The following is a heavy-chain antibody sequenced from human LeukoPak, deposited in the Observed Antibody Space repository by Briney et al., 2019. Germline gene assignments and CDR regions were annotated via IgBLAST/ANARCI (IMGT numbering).Heavy chain of an antibody. CDR1: GFTFNNAW. CDR3: TRYNFGSYYFDY. D-gene: IGHD1-20*01. J-gene: IGHJ4*02. V-gene: IGHV3-15*01. Sequence: GGSLRLACAASGFTFNNAWMSWVRQAPGKWLEWVGRIKSKTDGGTTDYAAPVKGRFTISRDDSKNTLYLQMNSLKTEDTAVYYCTRYNFGSYYFDYWREGTLVSVSS. CDR2: IKSKTDGGTT.